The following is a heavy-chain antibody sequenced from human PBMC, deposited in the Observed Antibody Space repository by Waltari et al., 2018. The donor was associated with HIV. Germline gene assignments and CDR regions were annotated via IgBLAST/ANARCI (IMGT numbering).Heavy chain of an antibody. D-gene: IGHD6-25*01. J-gene: IGHJ4*02. CDR3: ARDQRVSLDN. Sequence: DVQLVESGGDLVRPGGALRLSCGASGFTSSSFWMGWVRQVPGKGLEWVANVKQDGSEKYYGDSVKGRFTISRDNAKNSLYLQMDSLRVEDTAVYYCARDQRVSLDNWGQGTLVTVSS. V-gene: IGHV3-7*01. CDR2: VKQDGSEK. CDR1: GFTSSSFW.